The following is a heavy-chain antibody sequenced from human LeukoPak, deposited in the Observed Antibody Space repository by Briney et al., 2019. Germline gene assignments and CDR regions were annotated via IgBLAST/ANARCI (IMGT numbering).Heavy chain of an antibody. V-gene: IGHV1-2*02. CDR3: AGTYDSSGYYLDY. CDR1: GYTFTGYY. Sequence: ASVKVSCKASGYTFTGYYMHWVRQVPGQGREWMGWINPNSGGTNYAQKFQGRVTMTRDTSISAAYMELSRLRSDDTAVYYCAGTYDSSGYYLDYWGQGTLVTVSS. D-gene: IGHD3-22*01. J-gene: IGHJ4*02. CDR2: INPNSGGT.